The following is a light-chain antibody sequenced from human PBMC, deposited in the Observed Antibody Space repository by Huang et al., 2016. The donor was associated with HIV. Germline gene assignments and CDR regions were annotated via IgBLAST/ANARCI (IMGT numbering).Light chain of an antibody. CDR3: QQYHSYSWT. Sequence: DIQMTQSPSTLSASVGDRVTITCRASQSISYWLAWYQQKPGKAPNLLIYKSSSLQSGVASRFSGSGSGTEFTLTISSLQPDDFASYYCQQYHSYSWTFGQGTKVEIK. CDR2: KSS. V-gene: IGKV1-5*03. J-gene: IGKJ1*01. CDR1: QSISYW.